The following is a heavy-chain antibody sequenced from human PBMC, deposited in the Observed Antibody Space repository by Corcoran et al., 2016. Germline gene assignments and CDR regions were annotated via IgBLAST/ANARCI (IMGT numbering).Heavy chain of an antibody. J-gene: IGHJ3*02. CDR3: ARPGYSASSHAFDI. CDR1: GYSFTNYW. V-gene: IGHV5-51*01. CDR2: IYPADSDT. Sequence: EVQLVQSGAEVKKPGESLKISCKDSGYSFTNYWIGWVRQMPGKGLEWMGIIYPADSDTRYSPSFQGQVTISADKSIRTAYLQWSSLKASDTAIYCCARPGYSASSHAFDIWGEGTMVNVPS. D-gene: IGHD6-6*01.